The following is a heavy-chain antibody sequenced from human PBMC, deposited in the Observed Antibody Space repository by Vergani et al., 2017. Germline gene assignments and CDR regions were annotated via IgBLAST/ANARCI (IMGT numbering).Heavy chain of an antibody. D-gene: IGHD5-12*01. CDR1: GFTFNHYA. J-gene: IGHJ6*02. CDR3: AKANPQDSGYDYLDYCHVMDV. V-gene: IGHV3-23*01. Sequence: EVQLLESGGDLVQPGGSLRLSCAASGFTFNHYAMNWVRQAPGKGLEWVSGIGGSGGSTYYAGSVKGRFTISRDSSKNTLYLQMNSLSAGDTAVYYCAKANPQDSGYDYLDYCHVMDVWGQGTTVTVSS. CDR2: IGGSGGST.